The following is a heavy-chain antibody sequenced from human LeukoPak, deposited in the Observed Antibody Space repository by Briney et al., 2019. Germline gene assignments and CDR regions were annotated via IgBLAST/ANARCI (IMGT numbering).Heavy chain of an antibody. J-gene: IGHJ6*03. Sequence: GGSLRLSCAASGFTFINDRMNWVRQAPGKGLEWVSSITSGDFVYFADSLKGRFTISRDNANSSLYLQMNSLRADDTAVYYCARGGFNVVPGVNISSNSYFYYMDIWGKGTTVTVSS. V-gene: IGHV3-21*01. CDR3: ARGGFNVVPGVNISSNSYFYYMDI. D-gene: IGHD3-10*01. CDR2: ITSGDFV. CDR1: GFTFINDR.